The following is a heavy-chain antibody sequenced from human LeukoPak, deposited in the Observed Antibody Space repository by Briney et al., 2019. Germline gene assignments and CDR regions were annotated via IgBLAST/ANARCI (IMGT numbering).Heavy chain of an antibody. D-gene: IGHD3-9*01. CDR1: GGSFSGYY. J-gene: IGHJ5*02. Sequence: SETLSLTCAVYGGSFSGYYWSWIRQPPGKGLEWIGEINHSGSTNYNPSLKSRVTMSIDTSKNQFSLKVNSVTAADTAVYYCARAGGAGFDILTGYYNWFDPWGQGTLVTVSS. CDR2: INHSGST. V-gene: IGHV4-34*01. CDR3: ARAGGAGFDILTGYYNWFDP.